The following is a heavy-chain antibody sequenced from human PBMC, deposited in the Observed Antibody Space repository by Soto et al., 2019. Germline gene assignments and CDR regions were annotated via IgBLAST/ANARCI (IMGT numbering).Heavy chain of an antibody. CDR2: IRTKADGGTA. J-gene: IGHJ6*02. CDR3: TTGGYCTSTSCYRGYYYLGLNV. V-gene: IGHV3-15*01. D-gene: IGHD2-2*02. CDR1: GLTLWRAW. Sequence: EVQLVESGGGFVKPGGSLRLSCATSGLTLWRAWMDWVRQAPGKGLEWVGRIRTKADGGTADYAAPVKGRFTISRDDSTDILYLQMNSLKTEDTAVYYCTTGGYCTSTSCYRGYYYLGLNVWGQGTTVTVSS.